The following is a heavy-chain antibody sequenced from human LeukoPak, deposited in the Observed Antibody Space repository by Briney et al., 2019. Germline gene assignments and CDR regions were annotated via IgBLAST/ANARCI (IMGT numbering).Heavy chain of an antibody. CDR2: IYHSGST. CDR1: GYSISSGYY. Sequence: PSETLSLTCAASGYSISSGYYWGWIRPPPGKGLEWIGSIYHSGSTYYNPSLKSRVTISVDTSKNQFSLKLSSVTAADTAVYYCAINYYGSGSYYNGYMDVWGKGTTVTVSS. CDR3: AINYYGSGSYYNGYMDV. J-gene: IGHJ6*03. D-gene: IGHD3-10*01. V-gene: IGHV4-38-2*01.